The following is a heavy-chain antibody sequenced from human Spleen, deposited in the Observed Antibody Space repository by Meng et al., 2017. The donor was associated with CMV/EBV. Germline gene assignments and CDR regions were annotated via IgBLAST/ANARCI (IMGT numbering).Heavy chain of an antibody. D-gene: IGHD2-2*01. CDR3: ARTRIEVEPDGRKIKFYNYGMDV. Sequence: ASVKVSCKASGYTFTTYDINWVRQATGQVLEWMGWMNPNRSNTDYAQKFQGRVSLTRITSISTAYMELSSLTSDDTAVYYCARTRIEVEPDGRKIKFYNYGMDVWGQGTTVTVSS. V-gene: IGHV1-8*01. J-gene: IGHJ6*02. CDR1: GYTFTTYD. CDR2: MNPNRSNT.